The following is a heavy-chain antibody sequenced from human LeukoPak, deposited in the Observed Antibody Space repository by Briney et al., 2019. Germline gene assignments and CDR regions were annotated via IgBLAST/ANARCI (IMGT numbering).Heavy chain of an antibody. CDR2: IYTSGST. V-gene: IGHV4-4*07. D-gene: IGHD2-2*02. CDR1: GGSISSYY. CDR3: ARDGDYCSSISCYTKDGNWFDP. Sequence: PPETLSLTCTVSGGSISSYYWSWIRQPAGKGLEWIGRIYTSGSTNYNPSLKSRVTMSVDTSKNQFSLKLSSVTATDTAVYYCARDGDYCSSISCYTKDGNWFDPWGQGTLVTVSS. J-gene: IGHJ5*02.